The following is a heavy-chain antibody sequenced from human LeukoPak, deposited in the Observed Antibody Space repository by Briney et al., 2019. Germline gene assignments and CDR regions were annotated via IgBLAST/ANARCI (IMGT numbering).Heavy chain of an antibody. CDR1: GGSISSYY. CDR2: IYYSGST. V-gene: IGHV4-59*08. J-gene: IGHJ4*02. CDR3: ARHSGGSYPFDY. Sequence: SETLSLTCTVSGGSISSYYWSWIRQPPGKGLEWIGYIYYSGSTNYNPSLKSRVTISVDTSKNQFSLKLSSVTAADTAVYYCARHSGGSYPFDYGGRGTVVTVSS. D-gene: IGHD2-15*01.